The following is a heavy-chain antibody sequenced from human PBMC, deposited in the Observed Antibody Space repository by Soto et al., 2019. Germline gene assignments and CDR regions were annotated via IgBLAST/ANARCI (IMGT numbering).Heavy chain of an antibody. CDR3: ARGKTIFGVVIVYFDY. CDR1: GGTFSSYA. Sequence: QVQLVQSGAEVKKPGSSVKVSCKASGGTFSSYAISWVRQAPGQGLEWMGGIIPIFGTANYAQKFQGRVTITXXEXTXXAYMELSSLRSEDTAVYYCARGKTIFGVVIVYFDYWGQGTLVTVSS. CDR2: IIPIFGTA. D-gene: IGHD3-3*01. J-gene: IGHJ4*02. V-gene: IGHV1-69*05.